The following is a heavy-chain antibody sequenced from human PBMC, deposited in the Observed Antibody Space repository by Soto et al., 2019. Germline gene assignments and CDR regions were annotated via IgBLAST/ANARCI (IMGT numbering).Heavy chain of an antibody. CDR3: ARGVVVVAALYNWFDP. CDR1: GYTFTGYY. Sequence: PSVKVSCKASGYTFTGYYMHWVRQAPGQGLEWMGWVNPNSGGTNYAQKFQGRVTMTRDTSISTAYMELSRLRSDDTAVYYCARGVVVVAALYNWFDPWGQGTLVTVSS. CDR2: VNPNSGGT. V-gene: IGHV1-2*02. J-gene: IGHJ5*02. D-gene: IGHD2-15*01.